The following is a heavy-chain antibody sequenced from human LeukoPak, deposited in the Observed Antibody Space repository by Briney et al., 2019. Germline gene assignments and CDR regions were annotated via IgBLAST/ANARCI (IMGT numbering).Heavy chain of an antibody. J-gene: IGHJ4*02. CDR3: ARDKGGGYGGYFDY. CDR2: IIPIFGTA. D-gene: IGHD4-23*01. Sequence: GASVKVSCKASGGTFSSYAISWVRQAPGQGLEWMGGIIPIFGTANYAQKFQGRVTTTTDESTSTAYMELSSLRSEDTAVYYCARDKGGGYGGYFDYWGQGTLVTVSS. CDR1: GGTFSSYA. V-gene: IGHV1-69*05.